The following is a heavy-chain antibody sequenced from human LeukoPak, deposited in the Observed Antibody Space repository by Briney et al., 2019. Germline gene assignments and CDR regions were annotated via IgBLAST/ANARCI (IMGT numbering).Heavy chain of an antibody. CDR1: GFTFSSYG. J-gene: IGHJ4*02. Sequence: GRSLRLSCAASGFTFSSYGMHWVRQAPGKGLEWVAVISYDGSNKYYADSVKGRFTISRDNSKNTLYLQMNSLRAEDTAVYYCAKVRGYSYENWGQGTLVTVSS. CDR3: AKVRGYSYEN. CDR2: ISYDGSNK. D-gene: IGHD5-18*01. V-gene: IGHV3-30*18.